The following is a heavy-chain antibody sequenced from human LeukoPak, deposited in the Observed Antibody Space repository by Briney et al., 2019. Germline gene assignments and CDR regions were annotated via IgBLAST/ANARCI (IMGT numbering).Heavy chain of an antibody. D-gene: IGHD7-27*01. CDR1: GGSFSGYY. J-gene: IGHJ3*02. Sequence: SETLSLTCAVYGGSFSGYYWSWIRQPPGKGLEWIGEINHSGSTNYNPSLKSRVTISVDTSKNQFSLKLSSVTAADTAVYYCATTATLNHWGGRAFDTWGQGTMVTVSS. CDR2: INHSGST. V-gene: IGHV4-34*01. CDR3: ATTATLNHWGGRAFDT.